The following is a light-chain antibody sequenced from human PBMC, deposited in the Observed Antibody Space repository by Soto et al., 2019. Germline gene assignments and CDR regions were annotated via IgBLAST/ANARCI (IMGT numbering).Light chain of an antibody. V-gene: IGLV2-8*01. CDR1: GSDVDGYTY. CDR3: SSYAGSSKFV. Sequence: QSALTQPPSASGSLGQSVTISCTGTGSDVDGYTYVSWYQQHPGKAPILMIYEVSKRPSGVPDRFSGSKSGNTASLTVSGLQAEDEADYYCSSYAGSSKFVFGTGTKLTVL. CDR2: EVS. J-gene: IGLJ1*01.